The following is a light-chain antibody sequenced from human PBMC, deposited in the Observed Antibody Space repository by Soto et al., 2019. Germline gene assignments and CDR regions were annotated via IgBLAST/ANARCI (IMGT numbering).Light chain of an antibody. Sequence: QSALTQPASVSGSPGQSITISCTGTSSDVGGYDYVSWYQHHTGKAPKLIIFEVSDRPSGVSNRFSGSKSGNTASLTISGLQVEDEADYYCTSYATSSPYVFGTGTKLTVL. CDR3: TSYATSSPYV. CDR1: SSDVGGYDY. J-gene: IGLJ1*01. V-gene: IGLV2-14*01. CDR2: EVS.